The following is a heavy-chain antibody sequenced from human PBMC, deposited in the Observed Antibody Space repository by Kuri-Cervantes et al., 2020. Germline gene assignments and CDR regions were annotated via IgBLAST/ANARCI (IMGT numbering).Heavy chain of an antibody. D-gene: IGHD3-10*01. CDR1: GGSISSYY. J-gene: IGHJ6*03. V-gene: IGHV4-59*01. Sequence: SETLSLTCTVSGGSISSYYWSWIRQPPGKGLEWIGYIYYSGSTNYNPSLESRVTISVDTSKNQFSLKLSSVTAADTAVYYCARGRGYYYYYMDVWGKGTTVTVSS. CDR2: IYYSGST. CDR3: ARGRGYYYYYMDV.